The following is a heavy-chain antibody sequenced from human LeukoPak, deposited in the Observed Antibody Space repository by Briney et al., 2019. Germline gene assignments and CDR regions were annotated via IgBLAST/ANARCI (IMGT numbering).Heavy chain of an antibody. J-gene: IGHJ6*04. CDR2: ISSSSSYI. CDR1: GFTFSSYS. V-gene: IGHV3-21*01. CDR3: ARETSLTGYYWKRAFCGMDV. D-gene: IGHD3-9*01. Sequence: GSLRLSCAASGFTFSSYSMNWVRQAPGKGLEWVSSISSSSSYIYYADSVKGRFTISRDNAKNSLYLQMNSLRAEDTAVYYCARETSLTGYYWKRAFCGMDVWGKGTTVTVSS.